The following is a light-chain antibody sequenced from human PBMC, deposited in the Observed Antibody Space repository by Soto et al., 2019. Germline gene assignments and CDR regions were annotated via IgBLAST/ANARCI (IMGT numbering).Light chain of an antibody. Sequence: EIVLTQSPATLSLSPGERATLSCRASQSVSSYLAWYQQKPGQAPRLLIYDASNRATGIPARFSGSGSVTDFTLTISSLEPEDFAVYYCQQRETFGQGTKVEIK. V-gene: IGKV3-11*01. CDR2: DAS. CDR1: QSVSSY. J-gene: IGKJ1*01. CDR3: QQRET.